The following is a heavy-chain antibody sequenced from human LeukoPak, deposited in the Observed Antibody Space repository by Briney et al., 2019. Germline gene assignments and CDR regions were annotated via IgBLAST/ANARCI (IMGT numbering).Heavy chain of an antibody. CDR1: GGTYSSYA. J-gene: IGHJ3*02. CDR3: ARAYYDILTGYYRDAFDI. CDR2: ISAYNGNT. D-gene: IGHD3-9*01. Sequence: ASVKVSCKASGGTYSSYAISWVRQAPGQGLEWVGWISAYNGNTNYAQKLQGRVTMTTDTSTSTAYMELRSLRSDDTAVYYCARAYYDILTGYYRDAFDIWGQGTMVTVSS. V-gene: IGHV1-18*01.